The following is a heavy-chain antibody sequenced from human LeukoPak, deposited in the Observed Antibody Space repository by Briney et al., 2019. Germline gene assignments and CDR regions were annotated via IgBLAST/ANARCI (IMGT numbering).Heavy chain of an antibody. Sequence: GGSLRLSCAASGFTFSSYAMSWVRQAPGKGLEWVSATSGSGGSTYYADSVKGRFTISRDNSKNTLYLQMNSLRAEDTAVYYCAKDKDSSGYLDYWGQGTLVTVSS. CDR2: TSGSGGST. CDR3: AKDKDSSGYLDY. J-gene: IGHJ4*02. D-gene: IGHD3-22*01. V-gene: IGHV3-23*01. CDR1: GFTFSSYA.